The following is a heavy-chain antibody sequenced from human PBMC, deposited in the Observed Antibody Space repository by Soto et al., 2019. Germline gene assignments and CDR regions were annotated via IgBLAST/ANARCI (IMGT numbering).Heavy chain of an antibody. CDR3: ARRQISPPTRGAASARGGMDV. Sequence: QVQLVESGGGVVQPGRSLRLACAASGFTFNNYGMHWVRQAPGKGLEWVAVIWNDGNGYYYANSVKGRFTISRDHSKNTVYLQMSSLRAEDTAVYYCARRQISPPTRGAASARGGMDVWGQGTTVTVSS. J-gene: IGHJ6*02. CDR1: GFTFNNYG. D-gene: IGHD6-13*01. CDR2: IWNDGNGY. V-gene: IGHV3-33*01.